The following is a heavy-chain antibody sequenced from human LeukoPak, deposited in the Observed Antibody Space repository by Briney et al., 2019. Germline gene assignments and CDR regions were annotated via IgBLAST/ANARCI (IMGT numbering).Heavy chain of an antibody. D-gene: IGHD6-13*01. V-gene: IGHV3-66*01. CDR3: ARVRSDSSSWYGVYYYGMDV. J-gene: IGHJ6*02. CDR2: IYSGGST. CDR1: GFTVSSNY. Sequence: GGSLRLSCAASGFTVSSNYMSWVRQAPGKGLEWVSVIYSGGSTYYADSVKGRFTISRDNSKNTLYFQMNSLRAEDTAVYYCARVRSDSSSWYGVYYYGMDVWGQGTTVAVSS.